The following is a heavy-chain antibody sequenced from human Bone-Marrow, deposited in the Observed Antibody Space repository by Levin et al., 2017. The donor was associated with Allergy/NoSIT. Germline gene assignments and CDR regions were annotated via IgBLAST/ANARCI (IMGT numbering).Heavy chain of an antibody. V-gene: IGHV4-59*01. Sequence: SETLSLTCSVSGGYISSYYWSWIRQPPGKGLEWIAYIYHSGSTNYNPSLKSRVTISVDRSKKQFSLKLNSVTAADTAVYYCAGGVGTTHFQHWGQGTLVTVSS. J-gene: IGHJ1*01. CDR1: GGYISSYY. CDR2: IYHSGST. D-gene: IGHD3-16*01. CDR3: AGGVGTTHFQH.